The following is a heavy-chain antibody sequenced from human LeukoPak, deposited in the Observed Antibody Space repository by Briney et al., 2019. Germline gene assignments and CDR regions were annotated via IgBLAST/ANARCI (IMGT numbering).Heavy chain of an antibody. CDR1: GGSITSSSYY. J-gene: IGHJ4*02. D-gene: IGHD5-18*01. CDR2: IYYSGST. Sequence: SETLSLTCTVSGGSITSSSYYWGWIRQPPGKGLEWIGSIYYSGSTHCSPSLKSRVTISVDMSKNQFSLKLSSVTAADTAIYYCARDASRIQLWPLWGQGTLVTVSS. V-gene: IGHV4-39*07. CDR3: ARDASRIQLWPL.